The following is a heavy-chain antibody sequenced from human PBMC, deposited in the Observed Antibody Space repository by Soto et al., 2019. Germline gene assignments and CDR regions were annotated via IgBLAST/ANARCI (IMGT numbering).Heavy chain of an antibody. V-gene: IGHV4-59*08. Sequence: QVQLHESGPGLVKPSETLSLTCTVSGASISSYFWGWIRLPPGKGLEWIGNIHYTGSTNYNPSLKSRLTISVDTSNNQFSLKLSSVTAADTAVYYFARVFNGGAAVAGVRFDPWGQGILVTVSS. CDR1: GASISSYF. J-gene: IGHJ5*02. CDR3: ARVFNGGAAVAGVRFDP. CDR2: IHYTGST. D-gene: IGHD6-19*01.